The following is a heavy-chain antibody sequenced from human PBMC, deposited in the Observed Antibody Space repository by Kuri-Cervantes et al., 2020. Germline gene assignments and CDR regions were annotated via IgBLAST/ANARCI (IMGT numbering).Heavy chain of an antibody. CDR3: ARGVGDSSGWGY. J-gene: IGHJ4*02. V-gene: IGHV4-59*12. CDR1: GGSISSYY. CDR2: IYYSGST. Sequence: GSLRLSCTDSGGSISSYYWSWIRQPPGKGLEWIGYIYYSGSTNYNPSLKSRVTMSVDTSKNQFSLKLSSVTAADTAVYYCARGVGDSSGWGYWGQGTLVTVSS. D-gene: IGHD3-22*01.